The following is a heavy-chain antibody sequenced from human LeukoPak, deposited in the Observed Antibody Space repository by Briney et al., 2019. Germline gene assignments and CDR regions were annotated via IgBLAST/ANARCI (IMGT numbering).Heavy chain of an antibody. D-gene: IGHD3-22*01. CDR2: IYYSGST. CDR3: ARYYYDSSGYYAIDY. J-gene: IGHJ4*02. Sequence: SETLSLTCTVSGGSISRYYWSWIRQPPGNGLEWIGYIYYSGSTSYNPSLKSRVTISVDTSKNQFSLKLSSVTAADTAVYYCARYYYDSSGYYAIDYWGQGTLVTVSS. CDR1: GGSISRYY. V-gene: IGHV4-59*01.